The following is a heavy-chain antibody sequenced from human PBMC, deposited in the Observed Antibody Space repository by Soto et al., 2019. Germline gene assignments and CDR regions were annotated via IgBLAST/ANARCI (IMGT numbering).Heavy chain of an antibody. V-gene: IGHV3-33*01. CDR1: GFTFSSYG. J-gene: IGHJ4*02. D-gene: IGHD2-15*01. Sequence: GGSLRLSCAASGFTFSSYGMHWVRQAPGKGLEWVAVIWYDGSNQYYADSVKGRFTISRDNSNNTLYLQMNSLRAEDTAVYYCASLYCSGGTCYGGDYWGQGTLVTVSS. CDR2: IWYDGSNQ. CDR3: ASLYCSGGTCYGGDY.